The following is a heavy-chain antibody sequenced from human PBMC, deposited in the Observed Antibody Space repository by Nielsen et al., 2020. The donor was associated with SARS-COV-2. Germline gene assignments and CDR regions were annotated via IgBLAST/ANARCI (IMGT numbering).Heavy chain of an antibody. J-gene: IGHJ5*02. Sequence: WGSLRLSCAASGFTFNSACISWVRQAPGKGLEWVGRIKSIADGGTSDYAAPVKGRFTISRDDSSNTLFLQMNSLKFDDTAMYFCSREDGWLDPWGQGTLVTVSS. CDR3: SREDGWLDP. V-gene: IGHV3-15*01. CDR2: IKSIADGGTS. CDR1: GFTFNSAC.